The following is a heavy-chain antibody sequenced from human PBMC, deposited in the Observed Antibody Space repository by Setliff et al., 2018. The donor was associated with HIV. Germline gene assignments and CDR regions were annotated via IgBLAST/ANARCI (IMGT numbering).Heavy chain of an antibody. CDR3: VSQPESRWQIEY. CDR2: VSHSGNT. CDR1: GYSISRGYF. V-gene: IGHV4-38-2*01. Sequence: KPSETLSLTCAVSGYSISRGYFWVWVRQPPGKGLEWIGSVSHSGNTDYNISLKSRVTISIDNSNNHFSLKLRSVTAADTAVYYCVSQPESRWQIEYWGRERWSPSP. J-gene: IGHJ4*02. D-gene: IGHD3-10*01.